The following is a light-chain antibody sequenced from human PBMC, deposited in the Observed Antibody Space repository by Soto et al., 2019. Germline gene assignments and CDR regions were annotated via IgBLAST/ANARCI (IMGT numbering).Light chain of an antibody. CDR3: QQYGRSPWT. CDR2: GAS. V-gene: IGKV3-20*01. J-gene: IGKJ1*01. CDR1: QSVSSSY. Sequence: EIVWTQSPGTLSLSPGERATLSCRASQSVSSSYLAWYQQKTGPAPRLLIYGASSRATGIPDRFSGSGSGTDFILTISGLETEDFAVYYCQQYGRSPWTVGQGTKGDI.